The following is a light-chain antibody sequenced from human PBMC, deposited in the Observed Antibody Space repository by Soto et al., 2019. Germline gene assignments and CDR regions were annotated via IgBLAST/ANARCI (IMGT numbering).Light chain of an antibody. Sequence: EIVMTQSPATLSVSPGERATLSCRASQSVSSNLAWYQQKPGQAPRLLIYGASTRATGIPARFSGSGSWTEFTLTISSLQSEDFAVYYCQQYNNWPPEWTFGQGTKVEIK. V-gene: IGKV3-15*01. CDR1: QSVSSN. J-gene: IGKJ1*01. CDR3: QQYNNWPPEWT. CDR2: GAS.